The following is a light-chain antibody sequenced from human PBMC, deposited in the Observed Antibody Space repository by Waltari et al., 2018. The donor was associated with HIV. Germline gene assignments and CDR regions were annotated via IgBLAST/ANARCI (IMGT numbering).Light chain of an antibody. V-gene: IGKV6-21*01. Sequence: EIVLTQSPDFQSVTPQENVTITCRASQSIGSNLHWYQQNPDQSPKLLIKYASRSFSGVPSRFSGSGSGTDFTLTISRLEAEDAATYYCHQSSSLPHTFGQGTKLEIK. CDR1: QSIGSN. CDR2: YAS. CDR3: HQSSSLPHT. J-gene: IGKJ2*01.